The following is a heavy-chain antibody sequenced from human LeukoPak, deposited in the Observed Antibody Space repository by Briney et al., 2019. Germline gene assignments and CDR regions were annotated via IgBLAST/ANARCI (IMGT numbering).Heavy chain of an antibody. V-gene: IGHV3-66*02. CDR2: IYSGGST. J-gene: IGHJ4*02. CDR3: AREMSIASDY. D-gene: IGHD6-6*01. Sequence: GGSLRLSCAASGFTVSNNYMSWVRQAPGKGLEWVSVIYSGGSTYYADSVKGRFTISRDNSKNTLYLQRNSLRPEDTAVYYCAREMSIASDYWGQGTLVTVSS. CDR1: GFTVSNNY.